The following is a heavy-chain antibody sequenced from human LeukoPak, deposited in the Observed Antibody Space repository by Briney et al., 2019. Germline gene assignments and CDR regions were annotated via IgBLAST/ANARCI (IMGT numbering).Heavy chain of an antibody. V-gene: IGHV4-4*07. CDR3: AREDWVGYSYGYSSEIFDY. Sequence: SSEILSLTCTVSGGSISSYYWSWIRQPAGKGLEWIGRIYTSGSTNYNPSLKSRVTMSVDTSKNQFSLKLSSVTAADTAVYYCAREDWVGYSYGYSSEIFDYWGQGTLVTVSS. J-gene: IGHJ4*02. CDR2: IYTSGST. CDR1: GGSISSYY. D-gene: IGHD5-18*01.